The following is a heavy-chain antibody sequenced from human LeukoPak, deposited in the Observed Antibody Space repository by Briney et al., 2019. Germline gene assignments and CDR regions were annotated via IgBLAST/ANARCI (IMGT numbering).Heavy chain of an antibody. CDR2: ISSSSSYI. J-gene: IGHJ5*02. CDR1: GFTFSSYS. CDR3: ARDLSHCSSTSCYFPKDWFDP. D-gene: IGHD2-2*01. V-gene: IGHV3-21*01. Sequence: GGSLRLSCAASGFTFSSYSMNWVRQAPGKGLEWVSSISSSSSYIYYADSVKGRFTISRDNAKNSLYLQMNSLRAEDTAVYYCARDLSHCSSTSCYFPKDWFDPWGQGTLVTVSS.